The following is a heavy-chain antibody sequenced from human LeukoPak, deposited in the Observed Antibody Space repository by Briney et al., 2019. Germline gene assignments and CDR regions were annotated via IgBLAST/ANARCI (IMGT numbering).Heavy chain of an antibody. V-gene: IGHV3-23*01. CDR1: GFTFSNYA. D-gene: IGHD3-10*01. CDR3: AKGFYGSGSSDY. CDR2: ISGSGDSA. Sequence: PGGSLRLSCAASGFTFSNYAMTWVRQAPGEGLEWVSSISGSGDSAYFTASLKGRFTISRDNSKNSLYLQMNDLRAGDTAVYFCAKGFYGSGSSDYWGRGTLVTVSS. J-gene: IGHJ4*02.